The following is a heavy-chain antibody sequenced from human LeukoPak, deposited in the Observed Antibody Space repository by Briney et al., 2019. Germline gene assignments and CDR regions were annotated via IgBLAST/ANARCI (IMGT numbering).Heavy chain of an antibody. CDR3: AREDSNSENF. D-gene: IGHD2/OR15-2a*01. V-gene: IGHV1-18*01. Sequence: ASVKVSCEASGYPFTSDGWTWVRQTPGQGLQWMGWIAAYNGATNYAQIFQGRISMTTDTSTNTGYMELRSLTSDDTAVYYCAREDSNSENFWGQGTLVTVSS. CDR2: IAAYNGAT. J-gene: IGHJ4*02. CDR1: GYPFTSDG.